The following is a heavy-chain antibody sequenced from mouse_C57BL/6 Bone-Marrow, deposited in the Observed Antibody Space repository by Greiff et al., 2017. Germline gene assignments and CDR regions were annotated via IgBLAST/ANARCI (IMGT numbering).Heavy chain of an antibody. CDR2: IYPGDGAT. V-gene: IGHV1-80*01. D-gene: IGHD2-1*01. CDR1: GYAFSSYW. Sequence: VMLVESGAELVKPGASVKISCKASGYAFSSYWMNWVKQRPGKGLEWIGQIYPGDGATNYNGKFKGQATLTADNSSNTAYMLLSSLTSEDAAVYFCARPRYYGSGVNFDYWGQGTTLTVSS. J-gene: IGHJ2*01. CDR3: ARPRYYGSGVNFDY.